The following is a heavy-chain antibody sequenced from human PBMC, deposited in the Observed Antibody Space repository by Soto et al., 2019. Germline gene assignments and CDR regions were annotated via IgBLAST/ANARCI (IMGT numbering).Heavy chain of an antibody. J-gene: IGHJ5*02. Sequence: GGSLRLSCAASGFTFSSYWMSWVRQAPGKGLEWVANIKQDGSEKYYVDSVKGRFTISRDNAKNSLYLQMNSLRAEDTAVYYCARAIVVVVAPGYNWFDPWGQGTLVTVSS. D-gene: IGHD2-15*01. V-gene: IGHV3-7*01. CDR2: IKQDGSEK. CDR1: GFTFSSYW. CDR3: ARAIVVVVAPGYNWFDP.